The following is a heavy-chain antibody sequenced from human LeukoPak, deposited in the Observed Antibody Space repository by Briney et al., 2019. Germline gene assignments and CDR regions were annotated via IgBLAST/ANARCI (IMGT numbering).Heavy chain of an antibody. V-gene: IGHV3-20*04. J-gene: IGHJ4*02. D-gene: IGHD3-22*01. Sequence: GGSLRLSCAASGFTFDDYGMTWVRQAPGKGLEWVSGLNWNGGSTGYADPVKGRFTISRDNAKNSLYLQMNSLRAEDTALYYCARDTYYYDSSGYFDYWGQGTLVTVSS. CDR3: ARDTYYYDSSGYFDY. CDR1: GFTFDDYG. CDR2: LNWNGGST.